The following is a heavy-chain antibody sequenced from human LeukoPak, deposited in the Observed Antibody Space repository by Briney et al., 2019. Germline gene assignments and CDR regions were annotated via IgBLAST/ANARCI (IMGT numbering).Heavy chain of an antibody. J-gene: IGHJ6*03. CDR1: GFTFSSYG. CDR3: AASGYSSSWYEYYYYYMDV. V-gene: IGHV3-23*01. Sequence: PGGSLRLSCAASGFTFSSYGMSWVRQAPGKGLEWVSAMSGSGGSTFYADSVKGRFTISRDNSKNTLYLQMNSLRAEDTAVYYCAASGYSSSWYEYYYYYMDVWGKGTTVTVSS. D-gene: IGHD6-13*01. CDR2: MSGSGGST.